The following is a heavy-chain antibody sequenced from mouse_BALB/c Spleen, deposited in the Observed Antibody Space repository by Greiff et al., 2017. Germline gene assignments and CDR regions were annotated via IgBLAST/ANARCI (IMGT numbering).Heavy chain of an antibody. Sequence: VKLMESGAELAKPGASVKMSCKASGYTFTSYWMHWVKQRPGQGLEWIGYINPSTGYTEYNQKFKDKATLTADKSSSTAYMQLSSLTSEDSAVYYCARWGGNFAMDYWGQGTSVTVSS. D-gene: IGHD2-1*01. CDR3: ARWGGNFAMDY. J-gene: IGHJ4*01. V-gene: IGHV1-7*01. CDR2: INPSTGYT. CDR1: GYTFTSYW.